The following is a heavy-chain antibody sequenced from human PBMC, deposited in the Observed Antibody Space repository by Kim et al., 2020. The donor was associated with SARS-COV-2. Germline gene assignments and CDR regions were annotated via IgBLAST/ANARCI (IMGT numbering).Heavy chain of an antibody. CDR2: ISGDGTST. V-gene: IGHV3-43*02. CDR3: TPHDSSWFDP. CDR1: GFTFHNYA. Sequence: GGSLRLSCAVSGFTFHNYAMHWVRQPPGKGLEWVSFISGDGTSTYYADSVKGRLTISRDNSKNSLYLQVNSLRTEDTALYYCTPHDSSWFDPWGQGTLVT. D-gene: IGHD3-22*01. J-gene: IGHJ5*02.